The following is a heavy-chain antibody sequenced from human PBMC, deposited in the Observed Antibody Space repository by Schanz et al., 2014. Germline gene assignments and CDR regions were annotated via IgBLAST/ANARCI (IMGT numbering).Heavy chain of an antibody. Sequence: EVQLLESGGGLIQPGGSLTLSCAVSGFPVSSNYMSWVRQAPGKGLEWVSSIYINSGSTRYADSVKGRFFISRDNSKNTLHLQMNSLTAEDTAVYYCATENWWTVEKWGQGTLVTVSS. CDR3: ATENWWTVEK. D-gene: IGHD2-15*01. J-gene: IGHJ4*02. CDR1: GFPVSSNY. V-gene: IGHV3-53*01. CDR2: IYINSGST.